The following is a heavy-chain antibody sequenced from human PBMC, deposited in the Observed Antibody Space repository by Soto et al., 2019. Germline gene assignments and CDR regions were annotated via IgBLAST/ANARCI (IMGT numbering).Heavy chain of an antibody. Sequence: SETLSLTCTVSGDSINSYYWSWIRQPAGKGLEWIGRIYTSGSTNYNPSLKSRVTMSVDTSKNQFSLKLNSVTAADTTVYYCARELMTYYDFWSGSNPAGMDVWGQGTTVTVSS. V-gene: IGHV4-4*07. D-gene: IGHD3-3*01. CDR1: GDSINSYY. CDR3: ARELMTYYDFWSGSNPAGMDV. CDR2: IYTSGST. J-gene: IGHJ6*02.